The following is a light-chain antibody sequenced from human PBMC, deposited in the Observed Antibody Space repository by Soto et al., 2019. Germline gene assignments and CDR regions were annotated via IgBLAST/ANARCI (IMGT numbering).Light chain of an antibody. V-gene: IGKV1-5*03. J-gene: IGKJ1*01. CDR2: KAS. CDR3: QQYNSYSET. CDR1: QSISSW. Sequence: DIQMTQSPSTLSASVGDRVTITCRASQSISSWLAWYQQKPGKAPKLLIYKASSLESGVPSRFSGSGSGTEFTLTIISLQPDVFASYYCQQYNSYSETFAQGTKVDIK.